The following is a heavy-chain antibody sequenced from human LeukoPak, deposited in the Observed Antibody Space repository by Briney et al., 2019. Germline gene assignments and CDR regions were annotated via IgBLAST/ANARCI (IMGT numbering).Heavy chain of an antibody. CDR2: MNPNSGNT. CDR1: GYTFTSYD. J-gene: IGHJ6*03. D-gene: IGHD2-2*01. V-gene: IGHV1-8*03. CDR3: GRTGCSSTSCLFYYYYMDV. Sequence: GASVKVSCKASGYTFTSYDINWVRRATGQGLEWMGWMNPNSGNTGYAQKFQGRVTITRNTSISTAYMELSSLRSEDTAVYYCGRTGCSSTSCLFYYYYMDVWGKGTTVTVSS.